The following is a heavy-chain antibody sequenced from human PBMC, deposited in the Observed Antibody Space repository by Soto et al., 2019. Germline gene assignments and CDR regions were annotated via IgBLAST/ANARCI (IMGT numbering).Heavy chain of an antibody. CDR1: GDTSRPFS. CDR2: VVPAFGKT. Sequence: QVQLVQSGAEVKKPGSSVMVSCKASGDTSRPFSFSWVRQAPGLGLEWVGGVVPAFGKTNYAQRFQGRVTITADRSTNTVSLEVRSLRAEDSAVYYCATEPGIIGNVGKYVDYWGQGTLITVSS. J-gene: IGHJ4*02. CDR3: ATEPGIIGNVGKYVDY. D-gene: IGHD1-20*01. V-gene: IGHV1-69*06.